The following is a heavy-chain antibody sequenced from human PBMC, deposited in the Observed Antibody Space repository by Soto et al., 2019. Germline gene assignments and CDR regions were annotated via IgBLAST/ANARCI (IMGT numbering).Heavy chain of an antibody. CDR3: ARGYCSGGNCYSGMDV. Sequence: EASVKVSCKASGGTFSTHAIIWVRQAPGHGLEWMGGIIPISGTTYYTQKFQGRVTITADGPTSTAFMELSSLKSDDTAVFYCARGYCSGGNCYSGMDVWGQGTMVTVSS. J-gene: IGHJ6*02. D-gene: IGHD2-15*01. CDR2: IIPISGTT. V-gene: IGHV1-69*13. CDR1: GGTFSTHA.